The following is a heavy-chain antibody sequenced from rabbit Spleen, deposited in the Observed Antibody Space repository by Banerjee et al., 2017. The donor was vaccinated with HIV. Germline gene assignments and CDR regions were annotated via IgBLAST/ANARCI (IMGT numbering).Heavy chain of an antibody. Sequence: QSLEESGGDLVKPGASLTLTCTASGFSFSSSDYMCWVRQAPGKGLEWIGYIDPVFGITYYASWVNGRFTISSHNAQNTLYLQLNSLTAADTATYFCVRDTSSSFSSYGMDLWGQGTLVTVS. CDR2: IDPVFGIT. CDR3: VRDTSSSFSSYGMDL. CDR1: GFSFSSSDY. J-gene: IGHJ6*01. V-gene: IGHV1S40*01. D-gene: IGHD1-1*01.